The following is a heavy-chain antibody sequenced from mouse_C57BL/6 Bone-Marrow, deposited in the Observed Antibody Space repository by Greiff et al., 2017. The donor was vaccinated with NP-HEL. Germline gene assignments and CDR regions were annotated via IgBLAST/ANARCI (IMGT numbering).Heavy chain of an antibody. CDR2: IDPETGGT. CDR3: ARERLYSATSFAY. Sequence: VKLQESGAELVRPGASVTLSCKASGYTFTDYEMHWVKQTPVHGLEWIGAIDPETGGTAYNEKFKGKATLTADKSSSTAYMQLSSLSSADSAVYFCARERLYSATSFAYWGPSTTLTVSS. D-gene: IGHD1-1*01. J-gene: IGHJ2*01. CDR1: GYTFTDYE. V-gene: IGHV1-15*01.